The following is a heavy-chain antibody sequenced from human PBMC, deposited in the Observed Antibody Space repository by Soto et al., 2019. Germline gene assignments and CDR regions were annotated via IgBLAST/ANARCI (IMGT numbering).Heavy chain of an antibody. CDR1: GFTFSDHY. D-gene: IGHD2-15*01. CDR2: SSNKANSYTT. Sequence: EVQLVESGGGLVQPGGSLRLSCAASGFTFSDHYMDWVRQAPGKGLEWDGRSSNKANSYTTEYAASVKGRFSISRDELNNSLYLQMNILRTEDTAVYYCASAPTTVVLGDGSDIWGLGTMVTVSS. CDR3: ASAPTTVVLGDGSDI. J-gene: IGHJ3*02. V-gene: IGHV3-72*01.